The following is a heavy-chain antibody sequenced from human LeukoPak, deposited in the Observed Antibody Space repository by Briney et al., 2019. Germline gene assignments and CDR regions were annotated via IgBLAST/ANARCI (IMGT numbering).Heavy chain of an antibody. CDR2: INTHNGAT. J-gene: IGHJ4*02. CDR3: ARGPIGGLRKGFDI. D-gene: IGHD1-26*01. CDR1: GNTFAGYY. V-gene: IGHV1-2*02. Sequence: ASVRVSCKASGNTFAGYYVHWVRQAPGQGLERMGWINTHNGATNYAQHFQGRVTMTTDTAVTTAYMDLDGLISDDAAVYFCARGPIGGLRKGFDIWGQGTLVTVSS.